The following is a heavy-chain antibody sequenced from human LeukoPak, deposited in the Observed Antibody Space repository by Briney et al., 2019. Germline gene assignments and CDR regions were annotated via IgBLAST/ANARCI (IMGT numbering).Heavy chain of an antibody. CDR1: GYTFTGYY. D-gene: IGHD3-22*01. CDR2: INPNNGGT. Sequence: ASVKVSCKASGYTFTGYYIHWVRQAPGQGLEWMGRINPNNGGTNYAQKFQGRVTMTRDMSMSTAYMELSRLRSVDTAVYYCAGEDNSSGYLPFDIWGQGTMVTVPS. V-gene: IGHV1-2*06. J-gene: IGHJ3*02. CDR3: AGEDNSSGYLPFDI.